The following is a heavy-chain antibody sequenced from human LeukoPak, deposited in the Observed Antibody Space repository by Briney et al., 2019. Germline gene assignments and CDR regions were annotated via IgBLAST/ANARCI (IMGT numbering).Heavy chain of an antibody. CDR2: IIPIFGTA. CDR1: GGTFISYA. V-gene: IGHV1-69*05. D-gene: IGHD2-21*02. J-gene: IGHJ4*02. Sequence: SVKVSCKASGGTFISYAISWVRQAPGQGLEWMGGIIPIFGTANYAQKFQGRVTITTDESTSTAYMELSSLRSEDTAVYYCARDRYCGGDCSDYWGQGTLVTVSS. CDR3: ARDRYCGGDCSDY.